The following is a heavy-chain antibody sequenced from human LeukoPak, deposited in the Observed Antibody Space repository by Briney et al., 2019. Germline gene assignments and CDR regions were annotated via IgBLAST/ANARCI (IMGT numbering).Heavy chain of an antibody. CDR3: ATSSGGIYDSSGYYYNDAFDM. CDR1: GGTFSSYA. Sequence: GASVKVSCKASGGTFSSYAINWVRPAPGHGLEWMGRIVPIFSTSNYAQKFQGRVTLTTDESTRTAYMELSRLRSEDTAVYYCATSSGGIYDSSGYYYNDAFDMWGQGTMVTVSS. D-gene: IGHD3-22*01. CDR2: IVPIFSTS. J-gene: IGHJ3*02. V-gene: IGHV1-69*05.